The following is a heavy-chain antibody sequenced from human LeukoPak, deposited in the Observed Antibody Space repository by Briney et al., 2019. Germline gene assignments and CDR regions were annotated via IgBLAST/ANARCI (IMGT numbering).Heavy chain of an antibody. Sequence: SETLSLTCTVSGGSFSGYFWHWIRQPPGKGLEWIGYVYYSGSSTDYNPSLKSRVSMSVDSSKNQFSLKLSSVTAADTAVYYCARPGYSSSLSTYFDSWGQGILVTVSS. CDR1: GGSFSGYF. J-gene: IGHJ4*02. V-gene: IGHV4-59*08. CDR2: VYYSGSST. CDR3: ARPGYSSSLSTYFDS. D-gene: IGHD6-19*01.